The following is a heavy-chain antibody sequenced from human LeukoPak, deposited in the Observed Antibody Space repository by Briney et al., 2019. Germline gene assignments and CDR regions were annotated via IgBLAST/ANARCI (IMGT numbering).Heavy chain of an antibody. CDR2: MTEDGNNE. CDR1: AFTISGYW. V-gene: IGHV3-7*01. D-gene: IGHD2-15*01. CDR3: TRGLHDY. J-gene: IGHJ4*02. Sequence: GGSLRLSCAASAFTISGYWMNWVRQAPGKGLEWVASMTEDGNNEFYVDSVKGRFTISGGNAKNSLYLQMNSLRADDTAVYYCTRGLHDYWGQGTLVTVS.